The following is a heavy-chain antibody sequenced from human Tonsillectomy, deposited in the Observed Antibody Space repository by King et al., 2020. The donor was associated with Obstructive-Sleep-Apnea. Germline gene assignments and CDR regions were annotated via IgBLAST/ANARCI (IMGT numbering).Heavy chain of an antibody. Sequence: QLVESGGGLVQPGGSLRLSCAASGFTFSSYDMHWGRQATGKGLEWVSAIGTSGGTYYPGSVKGRFTISRENAKNSLYLQMNSLRAGDTAVYYCARSHGYDYFSRFRYYYYGMDVWGQGTTVTVSS. D-gene: IGHD5-12*01. J-gene: IGHJ6*02. V-gene: IGHV3-13*01. CDR3: ARSHGYDYFSRFRYYYYGMDV. CDR2: IGTSGGT. CDR1: GFTFSSYD.